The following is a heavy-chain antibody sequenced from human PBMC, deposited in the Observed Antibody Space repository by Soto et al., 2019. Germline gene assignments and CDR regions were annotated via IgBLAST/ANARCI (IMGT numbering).Heavy chain of an antibody. D-gene: IGHD2-21*01. Sequence: PGESLKISCKGSGYSFTSYWSGWVRQVPGKGLEWMGLSYPGGSESRYSPSFQGQVTVSADESLTTAYLQWSSLKASDTAIYYCARQGDGSDFDYWGQGTLVTV. CDR1: GYSFTSYW. CDR3: ARQGDGSDFDY. J-gene: IGHJ4*02. V-gene: IGHV5-51*01. CDR2: SYPGGSES.